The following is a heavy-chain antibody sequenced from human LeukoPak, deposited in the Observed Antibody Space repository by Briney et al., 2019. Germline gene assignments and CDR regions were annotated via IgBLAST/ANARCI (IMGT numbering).Heavy chain of an antibody. CDR3: AGLHDSSGCYPEYNGMDV. CDR1: GGSISSGAYS. V-gene: IGHV4-30-2*01. Sequence: SQTLSLTCAVSGGSISSGAYSWSWIRQPPGKGLEWIGYIYHSGSTYYNPSLKSRVTISVDRSKNHFSLRLSSVTAADTAVYYCAGLHDSSGCYPEYNGMDVWGQGTTVTVSS. CDR2: IYHSGST. J-gene: IGHJ6*02. D-gene: IGHD3-22*01.